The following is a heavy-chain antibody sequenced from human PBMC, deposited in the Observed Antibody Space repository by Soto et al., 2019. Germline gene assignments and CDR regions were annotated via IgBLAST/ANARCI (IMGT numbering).Heavy chain of an antibody. V-gene: IGHV3-23*01. CDR2: ISGSGFST. CDR3: AKDPGAYPSDYFDY. D-gene: IGHD4-17*01. J-gene: IGHJ4*02. CDR1: GFTFSSYA. Sequence: EVQLLESGGGLVQPGGSLRLSCAASGFTFSSYAMSWVRQASGKGLEWVSAISGSGFSTYYADSVKGRFTVSRDTSKNTLFLQMNSLRAEDTAVYYCAKDPGAYPSDYFDYWGQGTLVTVSS.